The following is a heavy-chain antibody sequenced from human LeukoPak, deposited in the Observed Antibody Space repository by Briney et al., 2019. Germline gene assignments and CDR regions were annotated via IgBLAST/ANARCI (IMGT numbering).Heavy chain of an antibody. CDR1: GFTFGDFA. Sequence: GGSLRLSCTASGFTFGDFAMRWVRQAPGKGLEWVGFFRSKAHGGTTEYAASVKGRFTISRDDSKSIAYLQMNSQKTEHTAVYYCTRVPSIAGDYWGQGTLVTVSS. D-gene: IGHD1-14*01. V-gene: IGHV3-49*04. J-gene: IGHJ4*02. CDR3: TRVPSIAGDY. CDR2: FRSKAHGGTT.